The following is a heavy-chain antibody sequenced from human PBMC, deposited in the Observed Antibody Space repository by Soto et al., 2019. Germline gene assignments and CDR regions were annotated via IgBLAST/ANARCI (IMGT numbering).Heavy chain of an antibody. D-gene: IGHD3-3*01. CDR3: ARVPWGFLEWLPSNYYYYYMDV. J-gene: IGHJ6*03. Sequence: QVQLQESGPGLVKPSQTLSLTCTVSGGSISSGGYYWSWIRQHPGKGLAWIGYIYYSGSTYYNPSLKSRVTISVDTSKNQFSLKLSSVTAADTAVYYCARVPWGFLEWLPSNYYYYYMDVWGKGTTVTVSS. V-gene: IGHV4-31*03. CDR1: GGSISSGGYY. CDR2: IYYSGST.